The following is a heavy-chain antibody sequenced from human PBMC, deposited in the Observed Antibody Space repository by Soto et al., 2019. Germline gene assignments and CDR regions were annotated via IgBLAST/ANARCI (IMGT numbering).Heavy chain of an antibody. J-gene: IGHJ4*02. CDR3: AKDVRPDGYWDLDY. CDR1: GFTFSSYS. Sequence: PGGSLRLSCAASGFTFSSYSMNWVRQAPGRGLEWVSGIIGSGTIIEYADSVKGRFTISRDNSKNTLFLQMNSLRVEDTAIYYCAKDVRPDGYWDLDYWGQGTLVTVSS. CDR2: IIGSGTII. D-gene: IGHD5-12*01. V-gene: IGHV3-23*01.